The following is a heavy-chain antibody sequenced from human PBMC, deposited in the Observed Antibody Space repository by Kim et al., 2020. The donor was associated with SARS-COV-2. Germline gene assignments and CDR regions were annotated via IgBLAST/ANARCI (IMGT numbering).Heavy chain of an antibody. V-gene: IGHV3-15*01. CDR3: TTDEWAWELELRGHHYYYGLDV. CDR2: IKSNPDGGTT. Sequence: GGSLRLSCAASGFTFSNAWMNWVRQAPGKGLEWVGRIKSNPDGGTTDYAAPVKGRFTISRDDSKNTLYLQMNSLKTEDTAVYYCTTDEWAWELELRGHHYYYGLDVWGQGTTVTVSS. CDR1: GFTFSNAW. J-gene: IGHJ6*02. D-gene: IGHD3-10*01.